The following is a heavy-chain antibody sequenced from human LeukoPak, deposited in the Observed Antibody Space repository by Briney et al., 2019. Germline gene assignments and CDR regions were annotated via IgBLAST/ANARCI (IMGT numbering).Heavy chain of an antibody. J-gene: IGHJ4*02. D-gene: IGHD3-10*01. CDR1: GFTFSTYA. Sequence: QSGGSLRLSCAASGFTFSTYAMSWVHQAPGKGLEWVSGISGGGGSTYYADSVKGRFTISRDNSKNTLYLQMNSLGAEDTAVYYCAKDYYGSGSHSSPIYFDYWGQGTLVTVSS. CDR2: ISGGGGST. V-gene: IGHV3-23*01. CDR3: AKDYYGSGSHSSPIYFDY.